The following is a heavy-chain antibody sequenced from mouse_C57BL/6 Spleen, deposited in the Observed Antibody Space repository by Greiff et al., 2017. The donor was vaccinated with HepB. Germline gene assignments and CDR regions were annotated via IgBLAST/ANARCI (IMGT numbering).Heavy chain of an antibody. CDR3: ARPFWYGSSYGYFDV. V-gene: IGHV14-2*01. CDR1: GFNIKDYY. Sequence: EVKLQESGAELVKPGASVKLSCTASGFNIKDYYMHWVKQRTEQGLEWIGRIDPEDGETKYAPKFQGKATITADTSSNTAYLQLSSLTSEDTAVYYCARPFWYGSSYGYFDVWGTGTTVTVSS. CDR2: IDPEDGET. D-gene: IGHD1-1*01. J-gene: IGHJ1*03.